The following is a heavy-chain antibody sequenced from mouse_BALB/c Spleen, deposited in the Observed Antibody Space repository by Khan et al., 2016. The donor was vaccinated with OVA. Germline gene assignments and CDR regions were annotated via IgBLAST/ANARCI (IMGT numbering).Heavy chain of an antibody. D-gene: IGHD1-1*01. CDR3: ARDLGSSHWYFDV. CDR2: TWTGGST. J-gene: IGHJ1*01. Sequence: QVQLKESGPGLVAPSQSLSITCTVSGFSLTSYGVHWVRQPPGKDLEWLGVTWTGGSTNYNSALRSRLTINKDNSKSHVFLKMNNLQTDDTAMYCCARDLGSSHWYFDVWGAGTTVTVSS. CDR1: GFSLTSYG. V-gene: IGHV2-9*02.